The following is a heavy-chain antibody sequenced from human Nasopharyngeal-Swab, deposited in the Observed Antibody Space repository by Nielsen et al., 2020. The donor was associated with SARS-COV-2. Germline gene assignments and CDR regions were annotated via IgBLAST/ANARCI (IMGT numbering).Heavy chain of an antibody. J-gene: IGHJ4*02. V-gene: IGHV3-23*01. Sequence: GGSLRLSCAASGFTFSSYAMSWVRQAPGKGLEWVSAISGSGGSTYYADSVKGRFTISRDNSKNTLYLQMNSLRTEDTAVYYCATTEMVVAATWYFDYWGQGTLVTVSS. D-gene: IGHD2-15*01. CDR1: GFTFSSYA. CDR2: ISGSGGST. CDR3: ATTEMVVAATWYFDY.